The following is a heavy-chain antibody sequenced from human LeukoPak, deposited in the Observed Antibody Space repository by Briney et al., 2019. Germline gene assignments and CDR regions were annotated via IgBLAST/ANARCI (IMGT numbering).Heavy chain of an antibody. V-gene: IGHV3-30*03. D-gene: IGHD6-19*01. Sequence: GGSLRLSCAASGFTFSSYGMHWVRQAPGKGLEWVAVISYDGSNKYYADSVKGRFTISRDNSKNTLYLQMNSLRAEDTAVYYCARDGVAGTNSLDYWGQGTLVTVSS. CDR2: ISYDGSNK. CDR3: ARDGVAGTNSLDY. J-gene: IGHJ4*02. CDR1: GFTFSSYG.